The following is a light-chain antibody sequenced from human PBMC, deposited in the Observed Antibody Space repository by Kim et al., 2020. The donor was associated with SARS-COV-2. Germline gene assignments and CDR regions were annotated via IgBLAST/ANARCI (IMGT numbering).Light chain of an antibody. J-gene: IGLJ3*02. CDR3: SSRGSGNQWM. CDR2: AKD. CDR1: SLRTYY. Sequence: SSELTQDPAVSVALGQTVRITCQGDSLRTYYASWYQQKPGQAPILVMYAKDNRPSGIPDRFSASSSGNIASLTITGALAEDEADYYCSSRGSGNQWMFGGGTQLTVL. V-gene: IGLV3-19*01.